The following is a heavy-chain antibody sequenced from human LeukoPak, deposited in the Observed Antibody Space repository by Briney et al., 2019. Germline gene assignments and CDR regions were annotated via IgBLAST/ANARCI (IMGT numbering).Heavy chain of an antibody. CDR1: GGSISSTSYY. J-gene: IGHJ4*02. CDR3: ARETGGSSIDY. CDR2: IYYSGST. D-gene: IGHD1-26*01. Sequence: SETLSLTCTVSGGSISSTSYYWNWIRQPPGKGLEWIGSIYYSGSTFYSPSLKSRVAISIDTSKSQFSLELNSVTATDTAVYYRARETGGSSIDYWGQGTQVTVSS. V-gene: IGHV4-39*02.